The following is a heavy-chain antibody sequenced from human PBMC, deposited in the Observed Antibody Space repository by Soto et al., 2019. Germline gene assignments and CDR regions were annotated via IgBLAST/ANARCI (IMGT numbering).Heavy chain of an antibody. Sequence: PSETLPLTCTVSGGSISSSSYYWGWIRQPTGKGLEGXGSXXYXGXXXYXXSLKSRVTISVDTSKNRFSLKLSSGTAADTAVYYCARRGYSYGHFDYWGQGTLVTVSS. D-gene: IGHD5-18*01. CDR3: ARRGYSYGHFDY. J-gene: IGHJ4*02. CDR1: GGSISSSSYY. CDR2: XXYXGXX. V-gene: IGHV4-39*01.